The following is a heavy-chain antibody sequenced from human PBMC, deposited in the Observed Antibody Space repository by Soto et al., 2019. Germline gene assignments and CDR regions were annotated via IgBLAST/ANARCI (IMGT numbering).Heavy chain of an antibody. CDR2: MNPSTGNT. CDR1: GYTLTSYD. Sequence: QVQLVQSGAEVKKPGASVKVSCKASGYTLTSYDIIWVRQTTGQGLEWMGWMNPSTGNTDSAEKFQGRLTMTRNTSISTVYMELSSLSFEDTAVYYCARGRIIVAGGFDPWGQGTLVTVSS. V-gene: IGHV1-8*01. CDR3: ARGRIIVAGGFDP. D-gene: IGHD6-19*01. J-gene: IGHJ5*02.